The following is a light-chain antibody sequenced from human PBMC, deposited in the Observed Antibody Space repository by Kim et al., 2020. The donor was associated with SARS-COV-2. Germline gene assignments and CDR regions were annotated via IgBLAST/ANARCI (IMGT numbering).Light chain of an antibody. Sequence: EIVLTQSPATLSLSPGERATLSCRASQSVSSNLAWYQQKPGQAPRLLIYGASTRATGIPARFGGSGSGTEFALTISSLQSEDFAVYYCQQYSNWPRTFGEGTKVDIK. V-gene: IGKV3-15*01. CDR3: QQYSNWPRT. CDR1: QSVSSN. J-gene: IGKJ4*01. CDR2: GAS.